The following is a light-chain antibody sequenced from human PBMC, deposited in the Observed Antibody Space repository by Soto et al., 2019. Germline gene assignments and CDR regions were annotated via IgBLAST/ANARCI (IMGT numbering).Light chain of an antibody. V-gene: IGKV3-20*01. CDR1: QSVSSSY. CDR2: GAS. J-gene: IGKJ3*01. CDR3: QLYGRSPRFT. Sequence: EIVLTQSPGTLSLSPGERATLSCRASQSVSSSYLAWYQQKPGQAPRLLIYGASSRATGIPDRFSGSGSGTDFTLTISRMEPEDFAVYYCQLYGRSPRFTCGPGTKVDIK.